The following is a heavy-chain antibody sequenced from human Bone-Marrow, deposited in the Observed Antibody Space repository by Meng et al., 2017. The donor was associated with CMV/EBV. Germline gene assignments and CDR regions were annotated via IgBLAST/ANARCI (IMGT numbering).Heavy chain of an antibody. D-gene: IGHD4-11*01. J-gene: IGHJ4*02. V-gene: IGHV4-59*08. Sequence: GSLRLSCTVSGGSISSYYWSWIRQPPGKGLEWIGYIYYSGSTNYNPSLKSRVTISVDTSKNQFSLKLSSVTAADTAVYYCARLDYSNSFDYWGQGTLVTVSS. CDR1: GGSISSYY. CDR2: IYYSGST. CDR3: ARLDYSNSFDY.